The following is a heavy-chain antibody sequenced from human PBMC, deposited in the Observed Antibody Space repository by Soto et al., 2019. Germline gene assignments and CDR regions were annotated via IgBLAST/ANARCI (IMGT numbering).Heavy chain of an antibody. Sequence: QVQLVQSGAEVKKPGSSVKVSCKASGGTFSSYAISWVRQAPGQGLEWMGGIIPIFGTANYAQKFQGRVTITADESTSTAYMELSSLRSEDTAVYYCAREEVDYGDYYYYGMDVWGQGTTVTVSS. CDR3: AREEVDYGDYYYYGMDV. D-gene: IGHD4-17*01. CDR2: IIPIFGTA. CDR1: GGTFSSYA. V-gene: IGHV1-69*12. J-gene: IGHJ6*02.